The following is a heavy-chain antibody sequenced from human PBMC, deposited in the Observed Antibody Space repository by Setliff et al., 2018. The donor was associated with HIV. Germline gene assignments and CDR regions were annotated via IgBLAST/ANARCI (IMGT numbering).Heavy chain of an antibody. V-gene: IGHV4-4*07. CDR1: GGAIINYD. CDR3: ARDNHGFPVD. D-gene: IGHD5-12*01. Sequence: PSETLFLTCNVSGGAIINYDWTWVRQPAGKGLEWIGRIFGSGVTNYNTSLESRVTMSLDTSRNHLSLRLRSVTAADTAVYYCARDNHGFPVDWGRGTLVTVSS. J-gene: IGHJ4*02. CDR2: IFGSGVT.